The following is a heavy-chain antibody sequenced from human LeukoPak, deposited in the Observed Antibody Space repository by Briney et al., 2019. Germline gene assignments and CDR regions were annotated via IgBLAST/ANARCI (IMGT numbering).Heavy chain of an antibody. CDR3: AREIVAVAATGEFDY. V-gene: IGHV1-69*05. CDR1: GGTFSSYA. Sequence: SVKVSCKASGGTFSSYAISWLRQAPGQGLEWMGGIIPIFGTANYAQKFQGRVTITTDESTSTAYMELSSLRSEDTAVYYCAREIVAVAATGEFDYWGQGTLVTVSS. J-gene: IGHJ4*02. CDR2: IIPIFGTA. D-gene: IGHD6-19*01.